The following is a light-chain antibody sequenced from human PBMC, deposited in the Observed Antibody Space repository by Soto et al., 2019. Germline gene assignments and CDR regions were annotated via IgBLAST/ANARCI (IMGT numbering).Light chain of an antibody. CDR1: QSVSSY. V-gene: IGKV3-11*01. J-gene: IGKJ4*01. CDR2: DTS. Sequence: EIVLTQSPATLSLSPGERATLSCRASQSVSSYLAWYQQKRGQAPRLLIYDTSNRATGIPARFSGSGSGTDFTLTISSLDPEDFAVYYCQQRSNWPPLTFGGGTKVEIK. CDR3: QQRSNWPPLT.